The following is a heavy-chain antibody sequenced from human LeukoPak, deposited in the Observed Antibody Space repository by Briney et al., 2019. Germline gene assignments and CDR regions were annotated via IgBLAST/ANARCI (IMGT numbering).Heavy chain of an antibody. CDR3: AGSGARYFDY. CDR1: GFIFSNYA. V-gene: IGHV3-23*01. J-gene: IGHJ4*02. CDR2: IWGSGVTT. D-gene: IGHD3-10*01. Sequence: GGSLRLSCAASGFIFSNYALVWVRQAPGKGLEWVSSIWGSGVTTRYADAVKGRFTISRDNAKNSLYLQMNSLGAEDTAVYYCAGSGARYFDYWGQGTLVTVSS.